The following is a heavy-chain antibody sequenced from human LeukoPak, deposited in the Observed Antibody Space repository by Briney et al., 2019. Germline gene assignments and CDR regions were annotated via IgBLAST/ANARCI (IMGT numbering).Heavy chain of an antibody. D-gene: IGHD3-9*01. J-gene: IGHJ4*02. CDR3: ARGNYDILTGYYSNFDY. CDR2: IYYSGST. CDR1: GGSISSYY. Sequence: SETLSLTCTVTGGSISSYYWIWIRQPPGKELEWIGYIYYSGSTNYNPSLKSRVTISVDTSKNQFSLKLSSVTAADTAVYYCARGNYDILTGYYSNFDYWGQGTLVTVSS. V-gene: IGHV4-59*01.